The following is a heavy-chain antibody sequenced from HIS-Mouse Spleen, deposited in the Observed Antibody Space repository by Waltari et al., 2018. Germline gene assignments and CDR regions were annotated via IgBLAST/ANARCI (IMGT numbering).Heavy chain of an antibody. CDR2: IFSNDEK. CDR1: GFSPSNARMG. J-gene: IGHJ4*02. Sequence: QVTFKEPGLVLVKTTETPKLNCTVSGFSPSNARMGVSWNRQPPGKALEWLAHIFSNDEKSYSTSLKSRLTISKDTSKSQVVLTMTNMDPVDTATYYCARMSGYSYVYLYFDYWGQGTLVTVSS. CDR3: ARMSGYSYVYLYFDY. D-gene: IGHD5-18*01. V-gene: IGHV2-26*01.